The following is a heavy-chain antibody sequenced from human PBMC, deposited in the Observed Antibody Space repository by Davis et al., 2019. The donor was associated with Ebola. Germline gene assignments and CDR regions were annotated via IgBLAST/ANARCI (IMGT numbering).Heavy chain of an antibody. CDR1: GGSISSSSYY. J-gene: IGHJ3*02. Sequence: PSETLSLTCTVSGGSISSSSYYWGWIRQPPGKGLEWIGSIYYSGSTYYNPSLKSRVTISVDTSKNQFSLKLSSVTAADTAVYYCANTPFAMPGAFDIWGQGTMVTVSS. D-gene: IGHD2-2*01. V-gene: IGHV4-39*01. CDR3: ANTPFAMPGAFDI. CDR2: IYYSGST.